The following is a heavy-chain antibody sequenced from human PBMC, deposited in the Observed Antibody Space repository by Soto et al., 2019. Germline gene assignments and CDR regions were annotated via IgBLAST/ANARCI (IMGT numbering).Heavy chain of an antibody. D-gene: IGHD2-8*01. J-gene: IGHJ4*01. CDR3: AQLGFVLMVLYYFHQ. Sequence: EVQLLESGGGLVQPGGSLRLSCTASGFTFSSYAMSWVRQAPGKELEWVSTISGNSGKTNYAESVKGRFSISRVNSKNTVHLQLDSLRAEDTAVYFCAQLGFVLMVLYYFHQWGHGTLVTVSS. CDR2: ISGNSGKT. V-gene: IGHV3-23*01. CDR1: GFTFSSYA.